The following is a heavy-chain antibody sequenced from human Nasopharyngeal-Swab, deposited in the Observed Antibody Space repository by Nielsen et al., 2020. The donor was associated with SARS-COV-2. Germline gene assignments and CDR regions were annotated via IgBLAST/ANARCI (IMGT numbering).Heavy chain of an antibody. V-gene: IGHV3-9*01. CDR1: GFTFDDYA. J-gene: IGHJ3*02. Sequence: SLKISCAASGFTFDDYAMHWVRQAPGKGLEWVSGISWNSGSIGYADSVKGRFTISRDNAKNSLYLQMNSLRAEDTALYYCAKDAYDYVWGRGAFDIWGQGTMVTVSS. CDR3: AKDAYDYVWGRGAFDI. D-gene: IGHD3-16*01. CDR2: ISWNSGSI.